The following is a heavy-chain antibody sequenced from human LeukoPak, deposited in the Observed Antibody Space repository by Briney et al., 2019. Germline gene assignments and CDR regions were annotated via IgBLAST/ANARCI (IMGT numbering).Heavy chain of an antibody. CDR1: GGSISSGDYY. CDR3: ARVARGSGWFYFDY. V-gene: IGHV4-30-4*01. CDR2: IYYSGST. D-gene: IGHD6-19*01. J-gene: IGHJ4*02. Sequence: SETLSLNCTVSGGSISSGDYYWSWIRQPPGKGLEWIGYIYYSGSTYYNPSLKSRVTISVDTSKNQFSLKLSSVTAADTAVYYCARVARGSGWFYFDYWGQGTLVTVSS.